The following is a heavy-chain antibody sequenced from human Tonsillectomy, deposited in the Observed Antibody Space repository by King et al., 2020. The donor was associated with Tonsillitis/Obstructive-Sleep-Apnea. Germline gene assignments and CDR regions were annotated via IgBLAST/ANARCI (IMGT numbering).Heavy chain of an antibody. J-gene: IGHJ5*02. V-gene: IGHV2-5*02. Sequence: TLQESGPTLVQPPQTLTLTCTFSGFSLTTGGVGVGWIRQPPGRALEWLALIYRDDDKQYSPSLKSRLTITKDTSKNQVVLTLANVDPVDTATYYCAHRQGFCTGGNCPRWFDPWGQGTLVTVSS. CDR3: AHRQGFCTGGNCPRWFDP. CDR2: IYRDDDK. D-gene: IGHD2-8*02. CDR1: GFSLTTGGVG.